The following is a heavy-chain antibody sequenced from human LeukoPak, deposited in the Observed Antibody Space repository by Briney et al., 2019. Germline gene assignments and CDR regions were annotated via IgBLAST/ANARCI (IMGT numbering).Heavy chain of an antibody. J-gene: IGHJ4*02. D-gene: IGHD3-9*01. CDR2: ISHDDSNE. V-gene: IGHV3-30-3*01. Sequence: PGTSLRVSCAASGFAFSSFAVHWVRQAPGKGLEWVAVISHDDSNEYYTDSVKGRFTISRDNSKNALYLQLNSLRTADTAVYYCARDLRITGYYHPFDYWGQGVLVTVSS. CDR1: GFAFSSFA. CDR3: ARDLRITGYYHPFDY.